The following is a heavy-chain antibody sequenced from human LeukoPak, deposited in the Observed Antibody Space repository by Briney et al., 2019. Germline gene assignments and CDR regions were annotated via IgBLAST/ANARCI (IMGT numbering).Heavy chain of an antibody. CDR2: ISYDGSNK. Sequence: GGSLRLSCAASGLTFSSYAMHWVRQAPGKGLEWVAVISYDGSNKYYADSVKGRFTISRDNSKNTLYLQMNSLRAEDTAVYYCARELEYYDFWSGYYRSYYYGMDVWGQGTTVTVSS. J-gene: IGHJ6*02. D-gene: IGHD3-3*01. V-gene: IGHV3-30*04. CDR3: ARELEYYDFWSGYYRSYYYGMDV. CDR1: GLTFSSYA.